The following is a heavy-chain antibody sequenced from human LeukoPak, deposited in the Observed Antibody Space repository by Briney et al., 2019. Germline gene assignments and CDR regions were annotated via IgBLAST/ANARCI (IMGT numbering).Heavy chain of an antibody. CDR2: IYYSGST. CDR1: GGSISSSSYY. J-gene: IGHJ5*02. Sequence: SETLSLTCTVSGGSISSSSYYWGWIRQPPGKGLEWIGSIYYSGSTYYNPSLKSRVTISVDTSKNQFSLKLSSVTAADTAVYYCAISPSWGWFDPWGQGTLVTVSS. CDR3: AISPSWGWFDP. D-gene: IGHD1-26*01. V-gene: IGHV4-39*07.